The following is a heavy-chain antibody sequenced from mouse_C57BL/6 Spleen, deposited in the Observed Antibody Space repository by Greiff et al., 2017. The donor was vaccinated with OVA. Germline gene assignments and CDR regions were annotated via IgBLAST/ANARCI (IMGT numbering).Heavy chain of an antibody. D-gene: IGHD3-3*01. CDR2: IYPGSGNT. CDR1: GYSFTSYY. J-gene: IGHJ3*01. Sequence: QVQLQQSGPELVKPGASVKISCKASGYSFTSYYIHWVKQRPGQGLAWIGWIYPGSGNTKYNEKFKGKATLTADTSSSTAYMQLSSLTSEDSAVYYCARWRDGGFAYWGQGTLVTVSA. V-gene: IGHV1-66*01. CDR3: ARWRDGGFAY.